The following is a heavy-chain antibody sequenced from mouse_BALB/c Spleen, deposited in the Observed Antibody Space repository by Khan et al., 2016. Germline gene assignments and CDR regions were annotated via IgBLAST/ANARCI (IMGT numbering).Heavy chain of an antibody. J-gene: IGHJ2*01. D-gene: IGHD1-1*01. V-gene: IGHV3-1*02. CDR2: IHYSGST. Sequence: EVQLQESGPDLVKPSQSLSLTCTVTGYSISSGYSWHWIRQFPGNKLEWMAYIHYSGSTNYNPSLKSRISITRDTSKNQFFLQLISGTTEDTATYYCTRGDYYGSGYWGQGTTLTVSS. CDR1: GYSISSGYS. CDR3: TRGDYYGSGY.